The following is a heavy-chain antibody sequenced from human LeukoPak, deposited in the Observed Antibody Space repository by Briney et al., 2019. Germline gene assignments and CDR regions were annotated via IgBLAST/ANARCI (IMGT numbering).Heavy chain of an antibody. J-gene: IGHJ4*02. CDR1: GFTFSSYW. V-gene: IGHV3-23*01. CDR2: ISGSGGST. CDR3: AKRRGYSYGYPQYFDY. Sequence: GGSLRLSCAASGFTFSSYWMTWVRQAPGKGLEWVSAISGSGGSTYYADSVKGRFTISRDNSKNTLYLQMNSLRAEDTAVYYCAKRRGYSYGYPQYFDYWSQGTLVTVSS. D-gene: IGHD5-18*01.